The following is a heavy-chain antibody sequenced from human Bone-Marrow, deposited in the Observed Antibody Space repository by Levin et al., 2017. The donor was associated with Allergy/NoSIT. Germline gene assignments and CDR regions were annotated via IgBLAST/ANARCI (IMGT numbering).Heavy chain of an antibody. V-gene: IGHV1-3*01. CDR3: ASGDDFWNGYYMKF. D-gene: IGHD3-3*01. J-gene: IGHJ4*02. Sequence: PAASVKVSCKASGYDFTAYTIHWVRQAPGQRLEWMGWINADNHKTDYSETLQGRVTITSDTSATTAYMELRSLRSEDTAVYYCASGDDFWNGYYMKFWGQGTLVTVSS. CDR2: INADNHKT. CDR1: GYDFTAYT.